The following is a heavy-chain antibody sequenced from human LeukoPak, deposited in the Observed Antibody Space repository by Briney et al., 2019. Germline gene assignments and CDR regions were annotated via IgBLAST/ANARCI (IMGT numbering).Heavy chain of an antibody. Sequence: GGSLRLLCAASGFTFSTYAMSWVRQAPGKGLEWVSAISIVTTKTYYADSVKGRFTISRDNSKNILYLQMNNLRAEDTAIYYCAKGLKWEPPSDHWGQGTLVTVSS. CDR2: ISIVTTKT. CDR1: GFTFSTYA. D-gene: IGHD1-26*01. CDR3: AKGLKWEPPSDH. V-gene: IGHV3-23*01. J-gene: IGHJ4*02.